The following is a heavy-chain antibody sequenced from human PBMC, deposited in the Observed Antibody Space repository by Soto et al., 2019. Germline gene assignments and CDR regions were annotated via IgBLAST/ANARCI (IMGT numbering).Heavy chain of an antibody. J-gene: IGHJ6*02. CDR3: ATTTGYSYHYYGMDV. CDR2: ISVYNGDT. D-gene: IGHD3-9*01. CDR1: GYTLTSYG. Sequence: QAQLVQSGAEVKRPGASVKVSCKASGYTLTSYGISWVRQAPGQGLEWMGWISVYNGDTNHAQKFQGRVIMTTDTSTSTAFMELWTLRSDDTAVYYCATTTGYSYHYYGMDVWGQGTTVTVSS. V-gene: IGHV1-18*01.